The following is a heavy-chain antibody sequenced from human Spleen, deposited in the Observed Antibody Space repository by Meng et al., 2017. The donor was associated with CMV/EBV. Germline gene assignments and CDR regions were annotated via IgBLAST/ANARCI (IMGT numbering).Heavy chain of an antibody. V-gene: IGHV4-59*12. CDR2: IYYSGST. Sequence: SETLSLTCTVSGGSITSYYWSWIRQPPGKGLEWIGYIYYSGSTYYNPSLKSRVTISVDTSKNQFSLTLNSVTAADTAVYYCARDLWTMTVTGTDHWYDPWGQGTLVTVSS. CDR3: ARDLWTMTVTGTDHWYDP. CDR1: GGSITSYY. D-gene: IGHD1/OR15-1a*01. J-gene: IGHJ5*02.